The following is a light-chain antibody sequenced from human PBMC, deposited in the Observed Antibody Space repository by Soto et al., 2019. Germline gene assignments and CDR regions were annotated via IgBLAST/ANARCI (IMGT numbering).Light chain of an antibody. Sequence: EIVLTQSPGPLSLSPGERATLSCRASQSVVSNFLSWFQQKPGQAPRLLIYGASNRATGIPDRFSGSGSGTDFTLTISRLEPEDFAVHYCHQFVGSQGYTFGQGTKLEIK. CDR3: HQFVGSQGYT. V-gene: IGKV3-20*01. CDR2: GAS. J-gene: IGKJ2*01. CDR1: QSVVSNF.